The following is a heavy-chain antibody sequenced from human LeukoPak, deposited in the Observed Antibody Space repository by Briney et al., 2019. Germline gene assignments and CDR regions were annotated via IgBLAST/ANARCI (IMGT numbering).Heavy chain of an antibody. CDR1: GFTFSDYY. J-gene: IGHJ3*02. D-gene: IGHD3-16*01. CDR3: ARDGGHTGDDAFDI. Sequence: GGSLRLSCAASGFTFSDYYMSWIRQAPGRGLVWVSYISSSGSTIYYADSVKGRFTISRDNAKNSLYLQMNSLRAEDTAVYYCARDGGHTGDDAFDIWGQGTMVTVSS. CDR2: ISSSGSTI. V-gene: IGHV3-11*01.